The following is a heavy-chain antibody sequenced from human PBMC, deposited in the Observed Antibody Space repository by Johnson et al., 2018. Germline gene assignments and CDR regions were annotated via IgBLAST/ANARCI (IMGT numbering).Heavy chain of an antibody. Sequence: QVQLVESGGGVVQXGRSLRLSCAASGFTFSVYGMPWVRKAQGKGLEWVAVIFNDGNTKDYADSVKGRFTISRDNSNTTLYLQMNSLRPEDTAVYFGARDWRSGRKLPYFDYWGQGTLVTVSS. CDR3: ARDWRSGRKLPYFDY. CDR2: IFNDGNTK. J-gene: IGHJ4*02. CDR1: GFTFSVYG. V-gene: IGHV3-30*03. D-gene: IGHD3-10*01.